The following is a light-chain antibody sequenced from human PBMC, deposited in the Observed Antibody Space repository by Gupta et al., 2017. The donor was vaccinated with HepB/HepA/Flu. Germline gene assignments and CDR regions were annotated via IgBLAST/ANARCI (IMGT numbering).Light chain of an antibody. CDR1: NIGSKN. CDR2: DNS. CDR3: QVWDSSNDLYV. J-gene: IGLJ1*01. V-gene: IGLV3-21*03. Sequence: YVLPKPPSVSVAPGKTARITCGGNNIGSKNIHWYQQKPGQAPVLVVFDNSDRPSGIPERFSGSNSGNTATLTISRVEAGDEADYYCQVWDSSNDLYVFGTGTKVTVL.